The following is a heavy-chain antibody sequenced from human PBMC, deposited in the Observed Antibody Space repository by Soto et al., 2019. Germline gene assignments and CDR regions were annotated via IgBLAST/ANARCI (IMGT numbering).Heavy chain of an antibody. J-gene: IGHJ6*02. CDR1: GYTFTSYG. V-gene: IGHV1-18*01. CDR3: ARPREIYGLGVLYGMDV. D-gene: IGHD3-10*01. CDR2: ISAYNGNT. Sequence: QVQLVQSGAEVKKPGASVKVSCKASGYTFTSYGISWVRQAPGQGLEWMGWISAYNGNTNYAQKLQGRVTMTTDTSTSTVYMELRGLRADETAVYYCARPREIYGLGVLYGMDVWGQGTTVTVSS.